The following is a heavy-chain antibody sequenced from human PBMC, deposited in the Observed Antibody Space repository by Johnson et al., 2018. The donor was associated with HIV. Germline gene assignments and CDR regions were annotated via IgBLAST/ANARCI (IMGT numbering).Heavy chain of an antibody. CDR3: ARDQWLVSFRSHAFDI. Sequence: VQLVESGGGLIQPGGSLRLSCAASGFTVSSNYMSWVRQAPGKGLEWVSVIYSGGSTYYADSVKGSFTISRDNSKNTLYLQVNSLRAEATAVYDCARDQWLVSFRSHAFDIWGQGTMVTVSS. D-gene: IGHD6-19*01. CDR2: IYSGGST. J-gene: IGHJ3*02. V-gene: IGHV3-53*01. CDR1: GFTVSSNY.